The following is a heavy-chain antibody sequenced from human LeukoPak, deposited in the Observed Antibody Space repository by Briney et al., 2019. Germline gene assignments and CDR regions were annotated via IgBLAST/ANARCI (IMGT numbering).Heavy chain of an antibody. J-gene: IGHJ5*02. CDR3: SKNLIRGATNWFDP. CDR1: GFSLRNYS. D-gene: IGHD1-26*01. V-gene: IGHV3-23*01. Sequence: GGSLRLSCAVSGFSLRNYSMRWVRQARGKGVEWVSVISGNGGGRLYADSVKGLFNFSRDNSNNTLYLQVNSLSAEDTAVYYCSKNLIRGATNWFDPWGQGTLVTVSS. CDR2: ISGNGGGR.